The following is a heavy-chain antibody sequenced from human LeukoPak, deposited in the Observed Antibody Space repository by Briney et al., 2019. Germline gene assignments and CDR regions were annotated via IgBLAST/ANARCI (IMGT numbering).Heavy chain of an antibody. Sequence: PGTSLRLSCAASGFNFSSYAMHWVRQAPGEGLEWVGLISYGGIDNSYPASVKGRFTFFRDSSKRTLFLQMNSLRAEDTAMYYCARESESGSVAFDIWGLGTMVIVSS. V-gene: IGHV3-30*04. D-gene: IGHD5-12*01. CDR3: ARESESGSVAFDI. CDR2: ISYGGIDN. CDR1: GFNFSSYA. J-gene: IGHJ3*02.